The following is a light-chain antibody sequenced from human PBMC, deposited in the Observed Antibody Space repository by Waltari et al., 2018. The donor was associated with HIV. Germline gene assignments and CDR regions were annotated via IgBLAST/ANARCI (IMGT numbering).Light chain of an antibody. CDR1: SITVVGSPY. J-gene: IGLJ1*01. CDR2: GVS. CDR3: SSYTSSSTLSYV. Sequence: HSALTQPASVSGSPGQSLTISFTCTSITVVGSPYVSWSQQHPGKAPKLMIYGVSNRPSGVSNRFSGSKSGNTASLTISGLQAEDEADYYCSSYTSSSTLSYVFGTGTKVTVL. V-gene: IGLV2-14*01.